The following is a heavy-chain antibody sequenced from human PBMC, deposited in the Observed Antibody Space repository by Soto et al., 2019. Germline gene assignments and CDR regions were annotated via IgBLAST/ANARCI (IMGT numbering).Heavy chain of an antibody. J-gene: IGHJ6*02. CDR2: IWYDGSNK. D-gene: IGHD2-2*01. CDR3: ARDSNIVVVPADDHHGMDV. V-gene: IGHV3-33*01. CDR1: GFTFSSYG. Sequence: PGGSLRLSCAASGFTFSSYGMHWVRQAPGKGLEWVAVIWYDGSNKYYADSVKGRFTISRDNSKNTLYLQMNSLRAEDTAVYYCARDSNIVVVPADDHHGMDVWGQGTTVTVSS.